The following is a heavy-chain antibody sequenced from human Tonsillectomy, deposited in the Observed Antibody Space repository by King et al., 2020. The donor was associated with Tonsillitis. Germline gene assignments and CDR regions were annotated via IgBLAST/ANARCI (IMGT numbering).Heavy chain of an antibody. CDR2: IRSKAYGGTT. CDR1: GFTFGDYA. Sequence: VQLVESGGGLVKPGRSLRLSCTASGFTFGDYAMSWFRQAPGKGLEWVGFIRSKAYGGTTEYAASVKGRFTISRDDSKSIACLQMNSLKTEDTAVYYCTRDPTDFYYYGMDVWGQGTTVTVSS. V-gene: IGHV3-49*05. CDR3: TRDPTDFYYYGMDV. J-gene: IGHJ6*02.